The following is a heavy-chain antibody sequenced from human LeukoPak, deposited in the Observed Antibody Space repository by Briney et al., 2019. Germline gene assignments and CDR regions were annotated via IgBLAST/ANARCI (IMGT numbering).Heavy chain of an antibody. V-gene: IGHV3-21*01. CDR1: GFTFSSYS. CDR3: ARGIVVVPAASPGY. Sequence: GGSLRLSCAASGFTFSSYSMNWVRQAPGKGLEWVSSISSSSSSYIYYADSVKGRFTISRDNAKNSLYLQMNSLRAEDTAVYYCARGIVVVPAASPGYWGQGTLVTVSS. J-gene: IGHJ4*02. D-gene: IGHD2-2*01. CDR2: ISSSSSSYI.